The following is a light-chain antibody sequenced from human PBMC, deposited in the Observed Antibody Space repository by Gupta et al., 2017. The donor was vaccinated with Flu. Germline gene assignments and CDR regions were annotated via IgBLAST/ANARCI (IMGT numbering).Light chain of an antibody. V-gene: IGLV1-44*01. CDR3: AAWDDGLNGVV. CDR1: SSNIEGNS. J-gene: IGLJ3*02. CDR2: GSN. Sequence: QSVLTQAPSASGPPGQRVTISCSGSSSNIEGNSVVWYQQLPGTAPKLLIYGSNQRPSGAPDRFSGSKSGTSASLAISGLQSDDEADYFCAAWDDGLNGVVFGGGTELTVL.